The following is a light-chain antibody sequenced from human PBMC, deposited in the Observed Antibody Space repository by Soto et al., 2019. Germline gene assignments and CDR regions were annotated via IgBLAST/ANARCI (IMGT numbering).Light chain of an antibody. J-gene: IGLJ3*02. CDR2: SNN. CDR1: TSNIGSKT. Sequence: QSVLTQPPSASGTPGPRVTISCSGSTSNIGSKTVNWYQQLPGTAPKVLIYSNNQRPSGVPDRFSGSKSCTSGALAISGLQSEDEAAYYCAAWDDTLNGWVFGGGTKVTVL. V-gene: IGLV1-44*01. CDR3: AAWDDTLNGWV.